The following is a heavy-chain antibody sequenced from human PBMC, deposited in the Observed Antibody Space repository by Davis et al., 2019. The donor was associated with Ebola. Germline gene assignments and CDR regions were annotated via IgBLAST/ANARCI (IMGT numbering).Heavy chain of an antibody. J-gene: IGHJ4*02. V-gene: IGHV3-64*01. D-gene: IGHD4-23*01. CDR3: ARGGAVAPD. Sequence: GESLKISCAASGFTFSSYAMHWVRQAPGKGLEYVSAISSNGGSTYYANSVKGRFTISRDNSKNTLYLQMGSLRAEDMAVYYCARGGAVAPDWGPGTLVTVSS. CDR2: ISSNGGST. CDR1: GFTFSSYA.